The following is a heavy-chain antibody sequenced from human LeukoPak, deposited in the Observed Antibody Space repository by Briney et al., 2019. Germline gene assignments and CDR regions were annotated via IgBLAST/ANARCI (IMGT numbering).Heavy chain of an antibody. CDR3: ARVRDFWSGYPRRDYGMDV. J-gene: IGHJ6*02. V-gene: IGHV3-21*01. CDR1: GFTFSNYN. CDR2: ISSGGSYI. D-gene: IGHD3-3*01. Sequence: PGGSLRLSCAASGFTFSNYNMNWVRQAPGKGLEWVSSISSGGSYIYYADSVKGRFTISRDNAKNSLYLQMNSLRAEDTAVYHCARVRDFWSGYPRRDYGMDVWGQGTTVTVSS.